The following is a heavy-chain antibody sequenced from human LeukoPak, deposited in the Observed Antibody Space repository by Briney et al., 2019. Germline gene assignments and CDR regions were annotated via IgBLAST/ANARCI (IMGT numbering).Heavy chain of an antibody. V-gene: IGHV1-69*13. CDR3: AREGWYSSRNFDY. J-gene: IGHJ4*02. CDR1: GGTFSSYA. CDR2: IIPIFGTA. D-gene: IGHD6-19*01. Sequence: ASVKVSCKASGGTFSSYAISWVRQAPGQGLEWMGGIIPIFGTANYAQKFQGRVTITADESTSTAYMELSSLRSDDTAVYYCAREGWYSSRNFDYWGQGTLVTVSS.